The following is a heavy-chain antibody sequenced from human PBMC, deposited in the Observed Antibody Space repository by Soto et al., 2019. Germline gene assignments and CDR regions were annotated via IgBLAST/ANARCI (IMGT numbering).Heavy chain of an antibody. Sequence: SETLSLTCTVSGYSISSGYYWGWIRQPPGKGLEWIGSIYHSGSTYYNPSLKSRVTISVDTSKNQFSLKLSSVTAADTAVYYCARDDTTDYPWFDPWGQGTLVTVSS. V-gene: IGHV4-38-2*02. CDR1: GYSISSGYY. CDR3: ARDDTTDYPWFDP. J-gene: IGHJ5*02. CDR2: IYHSGST. D-gene: IGHD4-4*01.